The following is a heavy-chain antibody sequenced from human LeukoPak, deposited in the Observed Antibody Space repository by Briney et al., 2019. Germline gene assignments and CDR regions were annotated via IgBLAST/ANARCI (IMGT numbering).Heavy chain of an antibody. CDR2: IYYSGST. V-gene: IGHV4-59*01. Sequence: SETLSLTCTVSGGSISSYYWSWIRQPPGKGLEWIGYIYYSGSTNYNPSLKSRVTISVDTSKNQFSLKLSSVTAADTAVYYCARALPAARPVDAFDIWGQGTMVTVSS. D-gene: IGHD2-2*01. CDR1: GGSISSYY. CDR3: ARALPAARPVDAFDI. J-gene: IGHJ3*02.